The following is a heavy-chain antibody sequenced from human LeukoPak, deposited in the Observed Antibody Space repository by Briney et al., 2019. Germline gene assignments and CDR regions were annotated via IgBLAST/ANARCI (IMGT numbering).Heavy chain of an antibody. CDR3: ARDRAGVHYGSGSYYTYFDY. D-gene: IGHD3-10*01. V-gene: IGHV4-61*02. J-gene: IGHJ4*02. CDR2: IYTSGST. Sequence: PSETLSLTCTVSGGSISSGSYYWSWIRQPAGKGLEWIGRIYTSGSTNYNPSLKSRVTISVDTSKNQFSLKLSSVTAADTAVYYCARDRAGVHYGSGSYYTYFDYWGQGTLVTVSS. CDR1: GGSISSGSYY.